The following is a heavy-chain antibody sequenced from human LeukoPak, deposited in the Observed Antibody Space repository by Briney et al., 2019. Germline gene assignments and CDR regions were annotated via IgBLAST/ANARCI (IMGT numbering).Heavy chain of an antibody. J-gene: IGHJ5*02. CDR1: GGSISSSSYY. V-gene: IGHV4-39*01. D-gene: IGHD2-15*01. Sequence: SETLSLTCTVSGGSISSSSYYWGWIRQPPGKGLEGFGSIDYSGSTYSNPSLKSRVTISVDTSKNQFSLKSSSVTAADTAVYCCALHPFSSHCSRGSCYLTPWFDPWGQGTLVTVSS. CDR2: IDYSGST. CDR3: ALHPFSSHCSRGSCYLTPWFDP.